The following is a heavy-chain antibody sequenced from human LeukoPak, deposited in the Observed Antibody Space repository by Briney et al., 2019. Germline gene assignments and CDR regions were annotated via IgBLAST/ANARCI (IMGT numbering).Heavy chain of an antibody. CDR2: IYYSGST. D-gene: IGHD4-11*01. CDR1: VGSISSSSHY. Sequence: SETLSLTCTVSVGSISSSSHYWGWIRQPPGKGLEWIGSIYYSGSTYYNPSLKSRVTISVDTSKNQFSLNLSAVTAADTAVYYCARQGRLTTFDYWGQGTLVTVSS. CDR3: ARQGRLTTFDY. J-gene: IGHJ4*02. V-gene: IGHV4-39*01.